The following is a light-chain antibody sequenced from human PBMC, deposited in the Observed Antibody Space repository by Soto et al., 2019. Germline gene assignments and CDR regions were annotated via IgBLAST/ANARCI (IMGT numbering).Light chain of an antibody. Sequence: QSVLTQPHSSSGTPGQRVTISCSGSSSNIGSNTVNWYQQLPGTAPKLLIYSNNQRPSGVPDRFSGSKSGTSASLAISGLQSEEEADYHCAARQDRWNGVVLGGGTKVSV. V-gene: IGLV1-44*01. CDR1: SSNIGSNT. CDR2: SNN. J-gene: IGLJ2*01. CDR3: AARQDRWNGVV.